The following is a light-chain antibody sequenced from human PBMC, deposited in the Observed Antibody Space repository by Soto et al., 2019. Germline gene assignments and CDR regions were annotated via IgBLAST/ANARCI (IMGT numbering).Light chain of an antibody. Sequence: IQLTESPSSLSASVVYRVTFTFRASEDISSYLAWYQQKPGTAPKLLIYAASALHSGVPSRFSGSGSGTDFTLTISSLQPEDFAIYFCQQLKNYPITFGQGTRLEIK. J-gene: IGKJ5*01. CDR1: EDISSY. V-gene: IGKV1-9*01. CDR2: AAS. CDR3: QQLKNYPIT.